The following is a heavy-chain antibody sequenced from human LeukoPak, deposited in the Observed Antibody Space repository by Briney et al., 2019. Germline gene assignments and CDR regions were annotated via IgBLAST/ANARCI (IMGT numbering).Heavy chain of an antibody. Sequence: ASVKVSCKASGYTITDNYMHWVRQAPGQGLEWMGVINPSGTGTSYAQKFQGRITMSRDTSTSTVYMELSRLTSDDTAVYYCARDGENGGYSYGYFDYWGQGTLVTVPS. D-gene: IGHD5-18*01. CDR1: GYTITDNY. CDR3: ARDGENGGYSYGYFDY. V-gene: IGHV1-46*01. CDR2: INPSGTGT. J-gene: IGHJ4*02.